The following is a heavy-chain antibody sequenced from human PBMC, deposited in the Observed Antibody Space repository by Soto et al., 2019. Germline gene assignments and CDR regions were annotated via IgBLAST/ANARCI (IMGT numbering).Heavy chain of an antibody. Sequence: ASVKVSCKASGGTFSSYAISWVRQAPGQGLEWMGGIIPIFGTANYAQKFQGRVTITADESTSTAYMELSSLRSEDTAVYYCARDSVEYSSSSHRFEPWGQGTLVTVSS. V-gene: IGHV1-69*13. CDR3: ARDSVEYSSSSHRFEP. J-gene: IGHJ5*02. CDR2: IIPIFGTA. D-gene: IGHD6-6*01. CDR1: GGTFSSYA.